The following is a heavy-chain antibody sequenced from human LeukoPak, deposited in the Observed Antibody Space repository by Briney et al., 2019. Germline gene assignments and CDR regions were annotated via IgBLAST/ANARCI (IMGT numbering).Heavy chain of an antibody. V-gene: IGHV3-23*01. Sequence: GGSLRLSCAASGFTFSSYAMGWVRQAPGKGLEWVSAISGSGGSTYYADSVKGRSTISRDNSKNTLYLQMNSLRAEDTAVYYCAKDLRGMVVAANFDYWGQGTLVTVSS. CDR2: ISGSGGST. J-gene: IGHJ4*02. D-gene: IGHD2-15*01. CDR3: AKDLRGMVVAANFDY. CDR1: GFTFSSYA.